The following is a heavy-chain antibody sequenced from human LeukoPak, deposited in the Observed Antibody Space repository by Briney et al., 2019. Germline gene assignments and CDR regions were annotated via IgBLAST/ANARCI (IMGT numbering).Heavy chain of an antibody. J-gene: IGHJ4*02. Sequence: PGRSLRLSCAASGFTFSSYAMHWVRQAPGKGLEWVAVISYDGSNKYYADSVKGRFTISRDNSGNTLYLQMNSLRAEDTAVYYCARRFYCTNGVCYDYYFDYWGQGTLVTVSS. CDR2: ISYDGSNK. CDR3: ARRFYCTNGVCYDYYFDY. V-gene: IGHV3-30-3*01. D-gene: IGHD2-8*01. CDR1: GFTFSSYA.